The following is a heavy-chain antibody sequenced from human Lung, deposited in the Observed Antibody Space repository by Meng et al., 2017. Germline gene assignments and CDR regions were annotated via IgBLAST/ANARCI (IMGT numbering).Heavy chain of an antibody. CDR3: ARGPTTMAHDFDY. CDR1: GGSFSDYY. V-gene: IGHV4-34*01. CDR2: INHSGST. D-gene: IGHD4-11*01. Sequence: HVQLQQWGAELLQPSETLSRTCVVSGGSFSDYYWSWIRQPPGKGLEWIGEINHSGSTNYNPSLESRATISVDTSQNNLSLKLSSVTAADSAVYYCARGPTTMAHDFDYWGQGTLVTVSS. J-gene: IGHJ4*02.